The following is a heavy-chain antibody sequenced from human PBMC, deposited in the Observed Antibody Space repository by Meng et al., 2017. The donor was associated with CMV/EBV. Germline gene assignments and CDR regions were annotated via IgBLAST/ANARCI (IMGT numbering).Heavy chain of an antibody. V-gene: IGHV3-11*01. CDR3: ARHLAAIFGVDAFDI. CDR1: RFTFSDYY. Sequence: GESLKISCAASRFTFSDYYMSWIRQAPGKGLEWVSYISSSGSTIYYADSVKGRFTISRDNAKNSLYLQMNSLRAEDTAVYYCARHLAAIFGVDAFDIWGQGTMVTVSS. J-gene: IGHJ3*02. CDR2: ISSSGSTI. D-gene: IGHD3-3*01.